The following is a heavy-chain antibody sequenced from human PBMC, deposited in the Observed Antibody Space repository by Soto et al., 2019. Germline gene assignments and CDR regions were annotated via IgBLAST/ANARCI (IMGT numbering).Heavy chain of an antibody. CDR3: AKDRSVDTRDWFDP. V-gene: IGHV3-23*01. CDR2: ITGSGGST. Sequence: EVQLLESGGGLVQPGGSLRLSCAASGFTFGTYAMNWVRQAPGKGLEWVLGITGSGGSTYYADSVKGRFTISRDNSENTLYLQMNSLRGDDTAVYYCAKDRSVDTRDWFDPWGQGTLVTVSS. CDR1: GFTFGTYA. D-gene: IGHD5-18*01. J-gene: IGHJ5*02.